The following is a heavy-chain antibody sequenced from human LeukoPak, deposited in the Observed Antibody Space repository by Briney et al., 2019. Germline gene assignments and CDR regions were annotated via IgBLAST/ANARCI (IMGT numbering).Heavy chain of an antibody. CDR1: GFTFNNHA. CDR2: ITGSGDGT. J-gene: IGHJ5*02. D-gene: IGHD3-22*01. CDR3: VKGTYSDNSAYFDP. V-gene: IGHV3-23*01. Sequence: GGSLRLSCAASGFTFNNHAMVWVRQGPGKRPEWVSGITGSGDGTYYTDSVKGRFAISRDNSKSTLYLQMNSLRAEDSALYYYVKGTYSDNSAYFDPWGQGTLVTVPS.